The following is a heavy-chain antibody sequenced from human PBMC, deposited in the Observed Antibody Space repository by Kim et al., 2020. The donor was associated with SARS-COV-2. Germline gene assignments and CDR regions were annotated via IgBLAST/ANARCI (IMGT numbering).Heavy chain of an antibody. CDR2: ISGSVSST. D-gene: IGHD1-26*01. CDR1: GFTFSSYA. Sequence: GGSLRLSCAASGFTFSSYAMSWVRQAPGKGLEWVSAISGSVSSTYYGDSVKGRFTISRDNSKNTLYLQMNSLRAEDTAVYYCAKGRGSTKSEFDYWGQGTLVTVSS. J-gene: IGHJ4*02. V-gene: IGHV3-23*01. CDR3: AKGRGSTKSEFDY.